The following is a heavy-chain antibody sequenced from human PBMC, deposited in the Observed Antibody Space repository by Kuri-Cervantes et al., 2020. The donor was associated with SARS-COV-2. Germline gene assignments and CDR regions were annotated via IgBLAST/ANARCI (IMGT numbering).Heavy chain of an antibody. CDR3: ATAPGLPSGSINWFDP. Sequence: ASVKVSCKVSGYTLTELSMHWVRQAPGKGLEWMGGFDPEDGETIYAQKFQGRVTMTEDTSTDTAYMELSSLRSEDTAVYYCATAPGLPSGSINWFDPWGQGTRVTVSS. CDR2: FDPEDGET. V-gene: IGHV1-24*01. D-gene: IGHD3-10*01. J-gene: IGHJ5*02. CDR1: GYTLTELS.